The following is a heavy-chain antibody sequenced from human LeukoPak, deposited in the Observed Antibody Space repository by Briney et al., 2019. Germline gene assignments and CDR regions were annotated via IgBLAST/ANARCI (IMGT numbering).Heavy chain of an antibody. CDR1: GYTFTGYY. CDR2: INPNSGGT. J-gene: IGHJ6*03. D-gene: IGHD1-7*01. CDR3: ARGRLELYYMDV. Sequence: ASVKVSCKASGYTFTGYYTHWVRQAPGQGLEWMGWINPNSGGTNYAQKFQGRVTMTRDTSISTAYMELSRLRSDDTAVYYCARGRLELYYMDVWGKGTTVTVSS. V-gene: IGHV1-2*02.